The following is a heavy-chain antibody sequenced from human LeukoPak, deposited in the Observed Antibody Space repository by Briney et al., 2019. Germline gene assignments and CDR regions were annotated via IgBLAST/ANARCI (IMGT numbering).Heavy chain of an antibody. J-gene: IGHJ4*02. CDR3: ARRAQSSSWSFDY. D-gene: IGHD6-13*01. V-gene: IGHV4-39*01. Sequence: SETLSLTCTVSGGSISSSSYYWGWIRQPRGKGLEWIGSIYYSGSTYYNPSLKSRVTISVDTSKNQFSLKLSSVTAADTAVYYCARRAQSSSWSFDYWGQGTLVTVSS. CDR1: GGSISSSSYY. CDR2: IYYSGST.